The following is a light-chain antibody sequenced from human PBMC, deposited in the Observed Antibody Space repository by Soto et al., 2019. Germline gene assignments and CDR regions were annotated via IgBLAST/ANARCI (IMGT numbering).Light chain of an antibody. V-gene: IGKV3-15*01. Sequence: EIVLTQSPGTLSLSPGERATLSCRASQSVSSNLAWYQQKPGHAPRLLLYGASTRATGIPARFSGSGSGTEFTLTISSLQSEDFAVYYCQQYNDWPPWTFGQGTKVDIK. CDR3: QQYNDWPPWT. CDR2: GAS. CDR1: QSVSSN. J-gene: IGKJ1*01.